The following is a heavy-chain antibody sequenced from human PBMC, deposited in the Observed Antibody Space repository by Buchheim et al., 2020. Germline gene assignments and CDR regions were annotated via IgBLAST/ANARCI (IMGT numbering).Heavy chain of an antibody. CDR2: TYYSGST. D-gene: IGHD2-2*01. V-gene: IGHV4-31*03. J-gene: IGHJ5*02. CDR1: GGSISSGGYY. Sequence: QVQLQESGPGLVKPSQTLSLTCTVSGGSISSGGYYWSWIRQHPGKGLEWIGYTYYSGSTYYNPSLKSRVTISVDTSKNQFSLKLSSVTAADTAVYYCARGSVVVPAATVNWFDPWGQGTL. CDR3: ARGSVVVPAATVNWFDP.